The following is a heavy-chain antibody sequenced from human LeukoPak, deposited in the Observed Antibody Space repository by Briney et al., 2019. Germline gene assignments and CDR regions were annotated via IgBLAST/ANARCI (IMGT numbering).Heavy chain of an antibody. V-gene: IGHV4-39*01. CDR2: IYYSGST. Sequence: PSETLSLTCAVYGGSFSSYYWGWIRQPPGKGLEWIGSIYYSGSTYYNPSLKSRVTISVDTSKNQFSLKLSSVTAADTAVYYCARQYYGSGPAWGQGTLVTVSS. J-gene: IGHJ5*02. CDR1: GGSFSSYY. CDR3: ARQYYGSGPA. D-gene: IGHD3-10*01.